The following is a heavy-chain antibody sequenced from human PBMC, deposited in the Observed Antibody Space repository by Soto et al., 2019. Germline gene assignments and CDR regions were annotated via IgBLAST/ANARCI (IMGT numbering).Heavy chain of an antibody. V-gene: IGHV1-8*01. Sequence: QVQLVQSGAEVKKPGASVKVSCKASGYTFTSYDINWVRQATGQGLEWMGWMNPNSGNTAYAQKFQGRVPMTRTTSISTAYMELGSLRSEDTAVYYCARLKQDYAVAWGQGTLVTVSS. CDR1: GYTFTSYD. CDR3: ARLKQDYAVA. CDR2: MNPNSGNT. D-gene: IGHD3-16*01. J-gene: IGHJ4*02.